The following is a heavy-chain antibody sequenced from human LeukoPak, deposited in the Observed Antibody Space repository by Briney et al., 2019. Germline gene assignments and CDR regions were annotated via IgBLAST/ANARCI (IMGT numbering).Heavy chain of an antibody. CDR3: AREVLWFGELLLY. CDR2: IQYDGSNK. J-gene: IGHJ4*02. V-gene: IGHV3-30*02. Sequence: GGSLRLSCAASRFTFSTYGMHWVRQAPGKGLEWVAFIQYDGSNKYYAGSVKGRFTISRDNSKNTLYLQMNSLRAEDTAVYYCAREVLWFGELLLYWGQGTLVTVSS. D-gene: IGHD3-10*01. CDR1: RFTFSTYG.